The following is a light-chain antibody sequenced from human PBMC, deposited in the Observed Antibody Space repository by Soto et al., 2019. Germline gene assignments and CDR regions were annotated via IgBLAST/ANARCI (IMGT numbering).Light chain of an antibody. CDR3: SSYRASSTTHYV. CDR2: DVS. Sequence: QSALTQPASLSGSPGQSITISCTGTSSDVGGYNYVSWYQQHPGKAPTLMIYDVSNRPSGVSNRFSGSKSGNTASLTISGLQAEDEADYYCSSYRASSTTHYVFGTGTKVTVL. CDR1: SSDVGGYNY. J-gene: IGLJ1*01. V-gene: IGLV2-14*03.